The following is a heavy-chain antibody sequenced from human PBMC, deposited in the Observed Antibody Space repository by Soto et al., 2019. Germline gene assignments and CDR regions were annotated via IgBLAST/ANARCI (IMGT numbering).Heavy chain of an antibody. Sequence: EVQLVESGGGLVKPGGSLRLSCVASGFTFKNAWMNWVRQAPGKGMEWVGHIKKKSDGGTTDYAAPAKDRFTIARDDSKNTVYLQMNSLRTEDTAVYYCAVDNYYRLTNWGEGTLVTVSS. D-gene: IGHD3-22*01. CDR2: IKKKSDGGTT. CDR3: AVDNYYRLTN. J-gene: IGHJ4*02. CDR1: GFTFKNAW. V-gene: IGHV3-15*07.